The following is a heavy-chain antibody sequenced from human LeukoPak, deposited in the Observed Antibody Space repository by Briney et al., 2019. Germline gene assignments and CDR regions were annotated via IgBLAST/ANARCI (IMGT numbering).Heavy chain of an antibody. J-gene: IGHJ4*02. CDR2: IGTGGSLI. D-gene: IGHD3/OR15-3a*01. CDR3: ARDFWTADN. CDR1: GFTFSHSA. Sequence: PGGSLRLSCAASGFTFSHSAINWVRQGPDKGLEWVAYIGTGGSLIVYADSVRGRFTISRDDAQNSVYLQMKTLRAEDTAIYYCARDFWTADNWGQGTLVTVSS. V-gene: IGHV3-48*01.